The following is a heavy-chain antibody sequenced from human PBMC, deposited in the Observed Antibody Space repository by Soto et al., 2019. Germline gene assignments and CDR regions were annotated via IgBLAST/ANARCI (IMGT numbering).Heavy chain of an antibody. J-gene: IGHJ4*02. Sequence: SETLSLTCAVSGDSISSGGYSWSWIRQPPGKGLEWIGYVFQIGSTSYNPSLKSRVSISVDTSKNQFSLDLKSVTATDTAVYFCARLTVVSTYFFDYWGQGALVTVSS. V-gene: IGHV4-30-2*01. D-gene: IGHD1-26*01. CDR1: GDSISSGGYS. CDR2: VFQIGST. CDR3: ARLTVVSTYFFDY.